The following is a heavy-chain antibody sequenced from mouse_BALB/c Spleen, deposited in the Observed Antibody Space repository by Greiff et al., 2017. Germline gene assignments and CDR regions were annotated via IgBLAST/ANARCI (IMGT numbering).Heavy chain of an antibody. D-gene: IGHD2-14*01. CDR3: ARRGPSYYRYDNFDY. Sequence: VQLQQSGPELVKPGASVKISCKTSGYTFTEYTMHWVKQSHGKSLEWIGGINPNNGGTSYNQKFKGKATLTVAKSSSTAYMELRSLTSEDSAVYYWARRGPSYYRYDNFDYWGQGTTLTVSS. J-gene: IGHJ2*01. CDR1: GYTFTEYT. CDR2: INPNNGGT. V-gene: IGHV1-18*01.